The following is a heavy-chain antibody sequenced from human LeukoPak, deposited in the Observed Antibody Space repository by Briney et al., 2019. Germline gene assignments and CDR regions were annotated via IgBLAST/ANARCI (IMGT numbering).Heavy chain of an antibody. D-gene: IGHD2-2*01. Sequence: GGSLRLSCAASGFTFSGASMHWVRQASGKGLEWVGLVRSRPESYATQYGASVSGRFTISRDDSKNTAYLQMNSLKAEDTAVYYCTPFLCSRTTCPWGQGTLVTVSS. CDR2: VRSRPESYAT. V-gene: IGHV3-73*01. CDR1: GFTFSGAS. CDR3: TPFLCSRTTCP. J-gene: IGHJ5*02.